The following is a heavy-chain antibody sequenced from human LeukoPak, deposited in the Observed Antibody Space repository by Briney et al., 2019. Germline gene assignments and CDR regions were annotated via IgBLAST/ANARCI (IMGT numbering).Heavy chain of an antibody. CDR1: GFTFSSCA. CDR2: ISGSGTET. D-gene: IGHD5-24*01. J-gene: IGHJ4*02. CDR3: AKRTGDGYNTPIDS. V-gene: IGHV3-23*01. Sequence: PGGSLRLSCAASGFTFSSCAMNWVRQAPGKGLEGVSDISGSGTETHYADSVKGRFTVSRDNSKNTLYLQMNSLRVEDTAVYYCAKRTGDGYNTPIDSWGPGILVTVSS.